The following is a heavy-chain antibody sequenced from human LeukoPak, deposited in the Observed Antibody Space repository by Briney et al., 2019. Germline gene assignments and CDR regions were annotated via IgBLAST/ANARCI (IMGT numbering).Heavy chain of an antibody. J-gene: IGHJ4*02. CDR3: ARAVGPFDY. D-gene: IGHD1-26*01. CDR1: GFPFSSYG. CDR2: IWYDGSNK. V-gene: IGHV3-33*01. Sequence: GRSLRLSCVASGFPFSSYGMHWVRQAPGRGLEWVAVIWYDGSNKYYADSMKGRFTISRDNSKNKMYLHMNRLRAEDTGVYYCARAVGPFDYWGQGPLVTVSS.